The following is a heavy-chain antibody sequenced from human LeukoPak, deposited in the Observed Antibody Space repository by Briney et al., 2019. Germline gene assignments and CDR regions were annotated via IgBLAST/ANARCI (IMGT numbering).Heavy chain of an antibody. CDR1: GYTFTGYY. CDR3: AKEGISRVSLQ. Sequence: ASVKVSCKASGYTFTGYYIHWVRQAPGQGLEWVGRISPLTGHTDSAQKFQGRTTMTRDTSTNTVYMDLSRLESDDTAIYYCAKEGISRVSLQWGQGTLITVSS. J-gene: IGHJ4*02. CDR2: ISPLTGHT. V-gene: IGHV1-2*02. D-gene: IGHD2/OR15-2a*01.